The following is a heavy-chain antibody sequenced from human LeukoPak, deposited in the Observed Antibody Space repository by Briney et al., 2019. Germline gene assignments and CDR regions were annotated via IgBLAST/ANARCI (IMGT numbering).Heavy chain of an antibody. D-gene: IGHD1-1*01. Sequence: GASVKVSCKASGYTFTSYGISWVRQAPGQGLEWMGGIIPIFGTANYAQKFQGRVTITADESTSTAYMELSSLRSEDTAVYYCAREGSQLEPDYWGQGTLVTVSS. CDR1: GYTFTSYG. V-gene: IGHV1-69*13. CDR3: AREGSQLEPDY. CDR2: IIPIFGTA. J-gene: IGHJ4*02.